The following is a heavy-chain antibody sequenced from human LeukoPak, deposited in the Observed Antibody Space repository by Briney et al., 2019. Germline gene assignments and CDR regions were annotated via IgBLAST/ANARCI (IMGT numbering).Heavy chain of an antibody. V-gene: IGHV1-2*02. Sequence: ASVKVSCKASGYTFTGYYTHWVRQAPGQGLEWMGWINPNSGGTNYAQKFQGRVTMTRDTSISTAYMELSRLRSDDTAVYYCAREGSSGWYVFFDYWGQGTLVTVSS. CDR1: GYTFTGYY. CDR2: INPNSGGT. J-gene: IGHJ4*02. CDR3: AREGSSGWYVFFDY. D-gene: IGHD6-19*01.